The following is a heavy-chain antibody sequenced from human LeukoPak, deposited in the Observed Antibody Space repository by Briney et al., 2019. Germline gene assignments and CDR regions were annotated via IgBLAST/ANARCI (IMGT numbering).Heavy chain of an antibody. CDR1: GYTFTSYA. CDR3: ARDSHKVVYYDSSGYVDY. Sequence: ASVKVSCKASGYTFTSYAMNWVRQAPGQGLEWMGWINTNTGNPTYAQGFTGRFVFSLDTSVSTAYLQISSLKAEDTAVYYCARDSHKVVYYDSSGYVDYWGQGTLVTVSS. V-gene: IGHV7-4-1*02. D-gene: IGHD3-22*01. CDR2: INTNTGNP. J-gene: IGHJ4*02.